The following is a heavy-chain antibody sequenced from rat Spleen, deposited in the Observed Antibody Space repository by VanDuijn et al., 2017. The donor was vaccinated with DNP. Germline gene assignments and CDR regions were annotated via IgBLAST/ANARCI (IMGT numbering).Heavy chain of an antibody. J-gene: IGHJ3*01. CDR1: GLTFSYSD. V-gene: IGHV5-22*01. Sequence: EVQLVESGGGLVQPGRSMKLSCAASGLTFSYSDLAWVRQAPTGGLEWVATIIYDGSSTYYGDSVKGRFTISRDNAKSSLYLQMNSLKSEDTATYYCARLGDTTGIVLSWFPYWGQGTLVTVSS. D-gene: IGHD1-6*01. CDR3: ARLGDTTGIVLSWFPY. CDR2: IIYDGSST.